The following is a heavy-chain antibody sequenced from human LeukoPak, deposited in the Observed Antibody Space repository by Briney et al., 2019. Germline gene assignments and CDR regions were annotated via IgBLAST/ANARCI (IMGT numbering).Heavy chain of an antibody. J-gene: IGHJ3*02. D-gene: IGHD1-26*01. CDR3: ARDSVRSGSYPMADAFDI. V-gene: IGHV4-4*07. CDR1: GGSINNYY. CDR2: IYTSGST. Sequence: KTSETLSLTCNVSGGSINNYYWSWIRQPAGKGLEWIGRIYTSGSTNYNPSLKSRVTMSVDTSKNQFSLKLSSVTAADTAVYYCARDSVRSGSYPMADAFDIWGQGTMVTVSS.